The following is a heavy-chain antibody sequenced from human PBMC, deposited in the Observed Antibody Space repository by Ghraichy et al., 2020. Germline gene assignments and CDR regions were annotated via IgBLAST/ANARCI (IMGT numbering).Heavy chain of an antibody. CDR2: INHSGST. J-gene: IGHJ2*01. CDR1: GGSFSGYY. V-gene: IGHV4-34*01. Sequence: SETLSLTCAVYGGSFSGYYWSWIRQPPGKGLEWIGEINHSGSTNYNPSLQSRVTISVDTSKNQFSLKLSSVTAAATAVYYCARGNKNPTNYYDSSGYHMSQCLYFDLWGRGTLVTVSS. D-gene: IGHD3-22*01. CDR3: ARGNKNPTNYYDSSGYHMSQCLYFDL.